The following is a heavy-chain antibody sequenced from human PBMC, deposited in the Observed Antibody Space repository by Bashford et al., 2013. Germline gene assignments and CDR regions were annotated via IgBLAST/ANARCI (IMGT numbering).Heavy chain of an antibody. CDR2: LLQWEH. V-gene: IGHV4-59*01. CDR1: GGSISPYY. J-gene: IGHJ6*02. CDR3: ARFTVTTYYYYGMDV. Sequence: SETLSLTCTVSGGSISPYYWSWIRQPPREGTGVDWVYLLQWEHQLQPSLKSRVTISLDTSKNQFSLKLNSVTAADTAVYYCARFTVTTYYYYGMDVWGQGTTVTVSS. D-gene: IGHD4-11*01.